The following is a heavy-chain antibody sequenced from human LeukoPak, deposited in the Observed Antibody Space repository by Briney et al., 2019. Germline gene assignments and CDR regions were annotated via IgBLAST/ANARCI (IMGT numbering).Heavy chain of an antibody. J-gene: IGHJ4*02. V-gene: IGHV3-48*03. CDR3: ARGTVVRLDY. CDR1: GFTFSSYE. CDR2: ISSSGSTI. D-gene: IGHD4-23*01. Sequence: GGSLRLSCAASGFTFSSYEMNWVRQAPGKGLEWVLYISSSGSTIYYADSVKGRFTISRDNAKNSLYLQMNSLRAEDTAVYYCARGTVVRLDYWGQGTLVTVSS.